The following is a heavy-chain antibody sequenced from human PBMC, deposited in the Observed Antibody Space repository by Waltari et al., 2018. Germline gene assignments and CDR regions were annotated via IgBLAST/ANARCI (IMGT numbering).Heavy chain of an antibody. J-gene: IGHJ4*02. CDR1: GDSETNSYW. D-gene: IGHD2-15*01. V-gene: IGHV4-4*03. CDR2: VHGSGKT. Sequence: QLHLHASGPGLAQPPGTLSPICAVTGDSETNSYWWGWVHQPPWMGPEWIGQVHGSGKTNYNPSFASRVTLSRDTSTNHVALKMTSATAADTALYYCARDRGRGLYLDTWGQGTLVTVSP. CDR3: ARDRGRGLYLDT.